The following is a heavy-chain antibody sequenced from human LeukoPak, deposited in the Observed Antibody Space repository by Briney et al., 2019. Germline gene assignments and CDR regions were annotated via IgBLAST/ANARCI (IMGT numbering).Heavy chain of an antibody. D-gene: IGHD3-10*01. CDR2: INPNSGGT. CDR1: GYTFTGYY. CDR3: ARHGAYYSYYYYMDV. V-gene: IGHV1-2*02. J-gene: IGHJ6*03. Sequence: GASVKVPCKASGYTFTGYYMHWVRQAPGQGLEWMGWINPNSGGTNYAQKFQGRVTMTGDTSISTAYMELSRLRSDDTAVYYCARHGAYYSYYYYMDVWGKGTTVTVSS.